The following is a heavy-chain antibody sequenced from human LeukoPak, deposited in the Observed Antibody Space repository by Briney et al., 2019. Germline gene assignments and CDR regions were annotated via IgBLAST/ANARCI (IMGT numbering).Heavy chain of an antibody. CDR3: ARAVDSTMVTPDY. Sequence: ASVKVCCKTSGYTFTNYGTSWVRQAPGQGLEWMGWISGYNGNTKYAQKLQGRVTMTTDTSTRTAYMELRRLRFDDTAVYYCARAVDSTMVTPDYWGQGTLVTVSS. CDR2: ISGYNGNT. CDR1: GYTFTNYG. D-gene: IGHD5-18*01. J-gene: IGHJ4*02. V-gene: IGHV1-18*01.